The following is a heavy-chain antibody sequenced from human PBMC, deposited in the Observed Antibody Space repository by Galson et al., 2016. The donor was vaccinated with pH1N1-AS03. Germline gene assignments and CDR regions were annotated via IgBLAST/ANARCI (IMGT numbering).Heavy chain of an antibody. CDR2: IYPSDSDA. V-gene: IGHV5-51*01. Sequence: QSGAEVKQPGESLKISCKASGYLFTNYWIAWVRQMPGKGLEWMGIIYPSDSDARYSPSFQGQVTFSADKSTSTAYLHLTTLKAADSAIYYCARHASPTILSYHFDSWGRGTLDTVSS. CDR1: GYLFTNYW. CDR3: ARHASPTILSYHFDS. J-gene: IGHJ4*02. D-gene: IGHD1-26*01.